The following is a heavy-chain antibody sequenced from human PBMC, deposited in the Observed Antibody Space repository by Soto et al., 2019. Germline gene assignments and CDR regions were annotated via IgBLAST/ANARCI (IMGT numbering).Heavy chain of an antibody. V-gene: IGHV4-59*01. D-gene: IGHD6-13*01. CDR2: IYYSGST. Sequence: PETLSLTCTVSGGSISSYYWSWIRQPPRKGLEWIGYIYYSGSTNYNPSLKSRVTISVDTSKNQFSLKLSSVTAADTAVYYCARDLEQQHAGWFDPWGQGTLVTVSS. J-gene: IGHJ5*02. CDR3: ARDLEQQHAGWFDP. CDR1: GGSISSYY.